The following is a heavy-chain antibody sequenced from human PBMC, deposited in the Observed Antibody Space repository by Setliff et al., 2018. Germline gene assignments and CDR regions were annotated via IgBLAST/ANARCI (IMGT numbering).Heavy chain of an antibody. J-gene: IGHJ6*03. CDR1: GFTFSNYY. CDR2: IKEDGGEQ. CDR3: VRLAGQLGQTRSNYYYYYYMDV. D-gene: IGHD6-6*01. Sequence: GGSLRLSCAASGFTFSNYYMTWVCQAPGKGLEWVANIKEDGGEQYYVDSVKGRFTISRDNAKNSLYLQMNSLAAEDTAVFYCVRLAGQLGQTRSNYYYYYYMDVWGKGTTVTVSS. V-gene: IGHV3-7*01.